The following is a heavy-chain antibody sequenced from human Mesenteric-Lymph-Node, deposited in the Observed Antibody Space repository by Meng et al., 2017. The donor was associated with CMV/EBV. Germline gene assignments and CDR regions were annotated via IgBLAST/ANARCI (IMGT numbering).Heavy chain of an antibody. Sequence: ASVKVSCKASGYTFTSYAMHWVRQAPGQRLEWMGWSNAGNGNTKYSQEFQGRVTITRDKSTSTAYMELSSLRSEDTAVYYCARANQGVGSGWYEYFDYWGQGTLVTVSS. J-gene: IGHJ4*02. CDR3: ARANQGVGSGWYEYFDY. CDR1: GYTFTSYA. CDR2: SNAGNGNT. D-gene: IGHD6-19*01. V-gene: IGHV1-3*02.